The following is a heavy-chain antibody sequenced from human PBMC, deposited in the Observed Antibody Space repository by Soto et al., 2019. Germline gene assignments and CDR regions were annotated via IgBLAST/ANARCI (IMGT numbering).Heavy chain of an antibody. CDR1: GFNFRASS. J-gene: IGHJ4*02. D-gene: IGHD1-26*01. Sequence: PGGPLRLSCEASGFNFRASSMNWVRQAPGKGLEWVSYISSGSKTIYCADSVKGRFTISRDNAKNSLYLHMNKLRDEDTTVYYCARDHGSGSYPSYLEYWGQGTLVTVSS. CDR3: ARDHGSGSYPSYLEY. CDR2: ISSGSKTI. V-gene: IGHV3-48*02.